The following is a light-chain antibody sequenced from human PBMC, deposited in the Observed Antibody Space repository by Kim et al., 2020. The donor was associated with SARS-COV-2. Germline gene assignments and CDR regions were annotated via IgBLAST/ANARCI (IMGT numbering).Light chain of an antibody. V-gene: IGKV3-20*01. CDR1: NRVTTTY. Sequence: PGKAAAPSCMAKNRVTTTYLAWYQQTPGQAPRFLTYGASSSATGIPDTFSGSGSWTAFTLTISRLEPVDFAVYYCQQYGTSPLTFGGGTKVDIK. CDR3: QQYGTSPLT. J-gene: IGKJ4*01. CDR2: GAS.